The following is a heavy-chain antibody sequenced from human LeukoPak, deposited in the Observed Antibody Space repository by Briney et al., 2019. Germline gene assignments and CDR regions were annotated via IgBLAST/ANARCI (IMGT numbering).Heavy chain of an antibody. CDR2: ISTSSSYT. D-gene: IGHD2-21*01. V-gene: IGHV3-11*06. CDR3: ARGTGSGEYYFDY. J-gene: IGHJ4*02. CDR1: GFTFSAYE. Sequence: PGGSLRLSCAASGFTFSAYEINWVRQAPGKGLEWVSYISTSSSYTNCADPVKGRFTISRDNAKNSLYLQMNSLRAEDTAVYYCARGTGSGEYYFDYWGQGTLVTVSS.